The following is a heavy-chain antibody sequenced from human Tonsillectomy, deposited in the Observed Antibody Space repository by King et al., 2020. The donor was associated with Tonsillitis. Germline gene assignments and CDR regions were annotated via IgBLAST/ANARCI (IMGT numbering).Heavy chain of an antibody. Sequence: EFQLVQSGAEMKKPGESLKISCRGSGYSFINFWIGWVRQMPGKGLEWMGSIYPGDSDTRYSPSFQGQVTISVDKSISTAYLQWSSLKASDTAIYYCARWFGELVGENDSWGRGTLVTVSS. CDR1: GYSFINFW. D-gene: IGHD3-10*01. V-gene: IGHV5-51*01. J-gene: IGHJ4*02. CDR2: IYPGDSDT. CDR3: ARWFGELVGENDS.